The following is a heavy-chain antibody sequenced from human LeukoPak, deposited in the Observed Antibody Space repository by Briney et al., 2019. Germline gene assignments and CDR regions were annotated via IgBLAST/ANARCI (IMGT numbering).Heavy chain of an antibody. J-gene: IGHJ5*02. D-gene: IGHD6-6*01. Sequence: PSETLSLTCPVSGDSVSSSNFFWGWIRQPPGKGLEWIGCFHYSGSTFYNPSLKSRLTISVDTSKNHFSLKLTSVTAADSAVYYCARHEYQVFPPANWFDPWGQGTLVTVSS. CDR2: FHYSGST. V-gene: IGHV4-39*02. CDR3: ARHEYQVFPPANWFDP. CDR1: GDSVSSSNFF.